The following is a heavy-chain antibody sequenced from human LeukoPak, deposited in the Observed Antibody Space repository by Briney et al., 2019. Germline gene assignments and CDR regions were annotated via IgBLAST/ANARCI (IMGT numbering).Heavy chain of an antibody. V-gene: IGHV3-21*01. Sequence: GGSLRLSCAASGFTFSSYSMNWVRQAPGKGLEWVSSISSSSSYIYYADSVKGRFTISRDNSKNTLYLQMNSLRAEDTAVYYCASAGYSSGWPSGFDYWGQGTLVTVSS. CDR3: ASAGYSSGWPSGFDY. CDR1: GFTFSSYS. D-gene: IGHD6-19*01. CDR2: ISSSSSYI. J-gene: IGHJ4*02.